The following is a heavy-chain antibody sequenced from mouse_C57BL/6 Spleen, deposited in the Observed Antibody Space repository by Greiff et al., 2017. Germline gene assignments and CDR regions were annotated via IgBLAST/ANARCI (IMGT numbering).Heavy chain of an antibody. CDR1: GFSLTSYG. Sequence: VKLQESGPGLVQPSQSLSITCTVSGFSLTSYGVHWVRQPPGKGLEWLGVIWSGGSTDYNAAFISRLSISKDNSKSQVFLKMNSLQADDTAIYYCAKNYRGDYYAMDYWGQGTSVTVSS. V-gene: IGHV2-4*01. CDR3: AKNYRGDYYAMDY. J-gene: IGHJ4*01. CDR2: IWSGGST. D-gene: IGHD2-12*01.